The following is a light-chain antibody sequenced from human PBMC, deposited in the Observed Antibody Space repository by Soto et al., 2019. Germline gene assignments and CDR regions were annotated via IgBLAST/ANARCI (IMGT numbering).Light chain of an antibody. J-gene: IGLJ1*01. V-gene: IGLV2-8*01. CDR3: SSFRV. Sequence: QSVLTQPPSASGSPGQSVTISCTGTSSDVGGYNYVSWYQQHPGKAPELMIYEVSKRPSGVPDRFSGSKSGNTASLTVSGLQAEDEADYYCSSFRVFGTGTKVTVL. CDR2: EVS. CDR1: SSDVGGYNY.